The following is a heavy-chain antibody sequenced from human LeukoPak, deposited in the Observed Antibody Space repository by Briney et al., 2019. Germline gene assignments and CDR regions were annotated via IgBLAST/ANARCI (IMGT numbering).Heavy chain of an antibody. D-gene: IGHD2-2*01. Sequence: PSETLSLTCAVYGGSFSGHYWSWIRQPPGKGLEWIGEINHSGSTNYNPSLKSRVTISVDTSKNQFSLKLSSVTAADTAVYYCARGGERYCSSTSCYYSEPFFDYWGQGTLVTVSS. J-gene: IGHJ4*02. CDR1: GGSFSGHY. CDR2: INHSGST. V-gene: IGHV4-34*01. CDR3: ARGGERYCSSTSCYYSEPFFDY.